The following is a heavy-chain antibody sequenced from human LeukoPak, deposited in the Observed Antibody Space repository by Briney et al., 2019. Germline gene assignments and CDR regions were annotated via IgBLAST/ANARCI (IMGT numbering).Heavy chain of an antibody. J-gene: IGHJ4*02. CDR1: GFTFTTYW. D-gene: IGHD3-9*01. V-gene: IGHV3-30*03. CDR3: ASTVLRYFDWLLYGPGDY. Sequence: GESLRLSCAASGFTFTTYWMSWVRQAPGKGLDWVALISNDGSNKYYADSVKGRFSISRDNSKNTLYLQMNSLRAEDTAVYYCASTVLRYFDWLLYGPGDYWGQGTLVTVSS. CDR2: ISNDGSNK.